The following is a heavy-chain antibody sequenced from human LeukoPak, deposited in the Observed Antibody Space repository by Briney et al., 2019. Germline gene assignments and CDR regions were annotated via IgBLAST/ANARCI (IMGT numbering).Heavy chain of an antibody. CDR1: GFTFSGYG. J-gene: IGHJ4*02. V-gene: IGHV3-30*02. D-gene: IGHD4-23*01. CDR2: IQYDGSDK. Sequence: GGSLRLSCAASGFTFSGYGMHWVRQAPGKGLGWVAFIQYDGSDKYYADSVKGRFTISRDNSKNTLYLQMNSLRAEDTAVYYCAKDLGNSFDYWGQGTLVTVSS. CDR3: AKDLGNSFDY.